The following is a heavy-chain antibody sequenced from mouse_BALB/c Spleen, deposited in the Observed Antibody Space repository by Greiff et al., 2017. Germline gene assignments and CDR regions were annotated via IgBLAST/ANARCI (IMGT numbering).Heavy chain of an antibody. CDR3: ARDDY. Sequence: DVKLQESGAELVKPGASVKLSCTASGSYIKDTYMHWVKQRPEQGLEWIGRIDPANGNTKYDPKFQGKASITADTSSTTAYLQLSGLTSEDTAVYYCARDDYWGQGTTRTVSS. V-gene: IGHV14-3*02. J-gene: IGHJ2*01. CDR1: GSYIKDTY. CDR2: IDPANGNT.